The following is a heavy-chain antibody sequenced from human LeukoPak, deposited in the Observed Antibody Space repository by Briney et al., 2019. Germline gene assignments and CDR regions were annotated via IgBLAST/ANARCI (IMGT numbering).Heavy chain of an antibody. CDR1: GYTFTSYG. CDR3: ARDLLLWFGELWTYYYYGMDV. Sequence: ASVKVSCKASGYTFTSYGISWVRQAPGQGLEWMGWISAYNGNTNYAQKLQGRVTMTTDTSTSTAYMELRSLRSDDAAVYYCARDLLLWFGELWTYYYYGMDVWGQGTTVTVSS. J-gene: IGHJ6*02. D-gene: IGHD3-10*01. CDR2: ISAYNGNT. V-gene: IGHV1-18*01.